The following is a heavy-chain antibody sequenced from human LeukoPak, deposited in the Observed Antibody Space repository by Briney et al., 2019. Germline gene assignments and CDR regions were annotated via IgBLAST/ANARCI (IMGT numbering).Heavy chain of an antibody. CDR1: GGTFSSYA. J-gene: IGHJ4*02. CDR2: IIPIFGTA. V-gene: IGHV1-69*13. Sequence: SVKVSCKASGGTFSSYAISWVRQAPGQGLEWMGGIIPIFGTANYAQKSQGRVTITADESTSTAYMELSSLRSEDTAVYYCARGDYGGNSGVYFDYWGQGTLVTVSS. D-gene: IGHD4-23*01. CDR3: ARGDYGGNSGVYFDY.